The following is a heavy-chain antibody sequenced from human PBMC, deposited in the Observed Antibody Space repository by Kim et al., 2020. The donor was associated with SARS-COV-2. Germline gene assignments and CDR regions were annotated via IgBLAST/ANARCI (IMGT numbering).Heavy chain of an antibody. CDR3: AFTTYYYDSSGYVFDY. V-gene: IGHV1-69*01. D-gene: IGHD3-22*01. J-gene: IGHJ4*02. Sequence: KFQGRVTITADESTSTAYMELSSLRSEDTAVYYCAFTTYYYDSSGYVFDYWGQGTLVTVSS.